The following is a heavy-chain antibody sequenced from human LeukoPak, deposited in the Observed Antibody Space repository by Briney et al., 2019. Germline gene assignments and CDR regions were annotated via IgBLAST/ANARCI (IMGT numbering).Heavy chain of an antibody. CDR2: IRSKAYGGTT. CDR1: GFTFGDYA. CDR3: TTPSVELVPYYFDY. V-gene: IGHV3-49*04. D-gene: IGHD6-13*01. J-gene: IGHJ4*02. Sequence: GGSLRLSCTASGFTFGDYAMSWVRQAPGKGLEWVGFIRSKAYGGTTEYAASVKGRFTISRDDSKSIAYLQMNSLKTEDTAVYYCTTPSVELVPYYFDYWGQGTLVTVSS.